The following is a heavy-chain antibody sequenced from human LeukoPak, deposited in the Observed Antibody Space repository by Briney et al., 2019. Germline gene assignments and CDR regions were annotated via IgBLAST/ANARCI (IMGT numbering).Heavy chain of an antibody. CDR2: IYYGGST. V-gene: IGHV4-59*01. CDR1: GGSINSYY. D-gene: IGHD6-13*01. J-gene: IGHJ5*02. CDR3: ARGIAAAGTPFDP. Sequence: SETLSLTCTVSGGSINSYYWSWIRQPPGKGLEWIGYIYYGGSTNYNPSLKSRVTISVDTSKNQFSLKLSSVTAADTAVYYCARGIAAAGTPFDPWGQGTLVTVSS.